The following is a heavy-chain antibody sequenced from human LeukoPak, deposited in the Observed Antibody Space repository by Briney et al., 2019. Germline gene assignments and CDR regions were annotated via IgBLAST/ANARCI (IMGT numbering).Heavy chain of an antibody. CDR3: ARPLSPLVGATWGAFDI. J-gene: IGHJ3*02. CDR1: GFTFSSYE. CDR2: ICSSDSTI. V-gene: IGHV3-48*03. D-gene: IGHD1-26*01. Sequence: PGGSLRLSCAASGFTFSSYEMNWVRQAPGKGLEWVSYICSSDSTIYYADSVKGRFTISRDNAKNSLFLQMNSLRAEDTAVYYCARPLSPLVGATWGAFDIWGQGTLVTVSS.